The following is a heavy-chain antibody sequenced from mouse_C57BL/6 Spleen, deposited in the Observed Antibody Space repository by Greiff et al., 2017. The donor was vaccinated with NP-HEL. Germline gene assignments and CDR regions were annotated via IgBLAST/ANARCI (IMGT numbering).Heavy chain of an antibody. CDR3: ARDHYDYDRGYFDY. CDR1: GFTFSDYY. V-gene: IGHV5-16*01. J-gene: IGHJ2*01. CDR2: INYDGSST. Sequence: EVKLVESEGGLVQPGSSMKLSCTASGFTFSDYYMPWVRQVPEKGLEWVANINYDGSSTYYLDSLKSRFIISRDNAKNMIYLQMSSLKSEDTATYYRARDHYDYDRGYFDYWGQGTTLTVSS. D-gene: IGHD2-4*01.